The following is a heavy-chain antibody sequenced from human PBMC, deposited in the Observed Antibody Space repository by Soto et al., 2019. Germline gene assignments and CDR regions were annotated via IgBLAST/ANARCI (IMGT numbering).Heavy chain of an antibody. CDR1: GFTFSSYG. Sequence: QVQLVESGGGVVQPGRSLRLSCAASGFTFSSYGMHWVRQAPGKGLEGVAVISYDGSNKYYADSVKGRFTISRDNSKNTLYLQMNSLRAEDTAVYYCAKVRVVMTYNWFDPWGQGTLVTVSS. D-gene: IGHD3-3*01. V-gene: IGHV3-30*18. CDR3: AKVRVVMTYNWFDP. J-gene: IGHJ5*02. CDR2: ISYDGSNK.